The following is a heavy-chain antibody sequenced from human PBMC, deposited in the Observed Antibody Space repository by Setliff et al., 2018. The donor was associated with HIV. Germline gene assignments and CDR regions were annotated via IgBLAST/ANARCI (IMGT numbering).Heavy chain of an antibody. V-gene: IGHV4-59*08. CDR1: GGSFSGYY. CDR2: IYNSGYS. D-gene: IGHD7-27*01. Sequence: SETLSLTCAVYGGSFSGYYWSWVRQPPGKGLEWIGYIYNSGYSNSKPSLKSRVTMSLDTSKNQFSLELTSVTAADTAVYYCARQKKYRATKTGDFDSWGQGTLVTVSS. J-gene: IGHJ4*02. CDR3: ARQKKYRATKTGDFDS.